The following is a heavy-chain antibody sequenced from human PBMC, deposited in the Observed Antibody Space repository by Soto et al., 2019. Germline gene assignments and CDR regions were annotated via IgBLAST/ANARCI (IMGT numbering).Heavy chain of an antibody. CDR1: GHTFTSYG. D-gene: IGHD2-2*01. Sequence: QVQLVQSGAEVKKPGASVKVSCKASGHTFTSYGISWVRQAPGQGLEWMGWISAYNGNTNYAQKLQGRVTMTTDISTSTAYMELRSLRSDDTAVYYCARYCSSTSCYAFTNNYYYGMDVWGQGTTVTVSS. J-gene: IGHJ6*02. V-gene: IGHV1-18*01. CDR2: ISAYNGNT. CDR3: ARYCSSTSCYAFTNNYYYGMDV.